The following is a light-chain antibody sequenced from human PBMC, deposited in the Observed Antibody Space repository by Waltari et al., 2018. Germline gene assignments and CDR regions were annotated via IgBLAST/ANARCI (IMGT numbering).Light chain of an antibody. J-gene: IGLJ2*01. CDR2: KDR. V-gene: IGLV3-25*03. Sequence: SYELTQSPSVSLSPGQTARITCSGDALPKKYAYWYQKKPGQAPVLIIFKDRERPSGIPERFPGSTAGTTVTLTITGVQAEDEADYYCLSPETRGSWVFGGGTKLTVL. CDR3: LSPETRGSWV. CDR1: ALPKKY.